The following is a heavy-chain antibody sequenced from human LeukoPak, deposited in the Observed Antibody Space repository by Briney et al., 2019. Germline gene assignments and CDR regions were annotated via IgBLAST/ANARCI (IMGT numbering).Heavy chain of an antibody. CDR3: ARAARRGYSYGYFGY. V-gene: IGHV4-34*01. J-gene: IGHJ4*02. Sequence: SETLSLNCAVYGGSFSGYYWSWIRQPPGKGLEWIGEVNHSGSTNYNPSLRSRVTISVDTSKNQFSLKLSSVTAADTAVYYCARAARRGYSYGYFGYWGQGTLVTVSS. CDR1: GGSFSGYY. D-gene: IGHD5-18*01. CDR2: VNHSGST.